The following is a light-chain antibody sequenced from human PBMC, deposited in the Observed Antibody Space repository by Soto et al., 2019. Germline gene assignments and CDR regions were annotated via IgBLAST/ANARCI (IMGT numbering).Light chain of an antibody. V-gene: IGLV7-46*01. CDR1: TGAVTSGHY. J-gene: IGLJ2*01. CDR2: DTS. Sequence: QSVVTQEPSLTVSPGGTVTLTCGSSTGAVTSGHYPYWFQQKPGQAPRTLIYDTSNKHSWTPARSSGSLLGGKAALTLSGAQPEDEAEYYCLLSYSGAPYVVFGGGTKLTVL. CDR3: LLSYSGAPYVV.